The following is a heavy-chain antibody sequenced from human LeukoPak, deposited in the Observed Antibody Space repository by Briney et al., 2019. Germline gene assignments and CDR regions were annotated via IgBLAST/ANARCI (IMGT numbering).Heavy chain of an antibody. V-gene: IGHV4-59*08. D-gene: IGHD3-22*01. CDR1: GGSISSYY. CDR3: ARRTKVYYYDSSGQGDAFDI. Sequence: SETLSLTCTVSGGSISSYYWSWIRQPPGKGLEWIGYIYNSASTNYNPSLKSRVTISVDTSEKQFSLKLNSVTAADTAVYYCARRTKVYYYDSSGQGDAFDIWGQGTMVTVSS. CDR2: IYNSAST. J-gene: IGHJ3*02.